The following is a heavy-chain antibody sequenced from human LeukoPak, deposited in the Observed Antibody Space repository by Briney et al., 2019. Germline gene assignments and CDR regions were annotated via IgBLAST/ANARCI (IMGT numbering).Heavy chain of an antibody. CDR1: GGSISSSSYY. CDR3: ASSSYHYGSGSYSDY. V-gene: IGHV4-39*01. J-gene: IGHJ4*02. Sequence: SETLSLTCTVSGGSISSSSYYWGWIRQPPGKGLEWIGSIYYSGSTYYNPSLRSRVTISVDTSKNQFSVKLTSVTAADTAVYYCASSSYHYGSGSYSDYWGQGTLVTVSS. D-gene: IGHD3-10*01. CDR2: IYYSGST.